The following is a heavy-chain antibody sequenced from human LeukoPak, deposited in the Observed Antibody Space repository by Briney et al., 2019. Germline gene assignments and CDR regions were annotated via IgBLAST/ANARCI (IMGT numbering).Heavy chain of an antibody. Sequence: SETLSLTCTVSGGSISSYYWSWIRQPPGKGLEWIGYIYYSGSTNYNPSLKSRVTISVDTSKNRFSLKLSSVTAADTAVYYCARGGIVGATTGDAFDIWGQGTMVTVSS. D-gene: IGHD1-26*01. CDR3: ARGGIVGATTGDAFDI. CDR1: GGSISSYY. V-gene: IGHV4-59*01. CDR2: IYYSGST. J-gene: IGHJ3*02.